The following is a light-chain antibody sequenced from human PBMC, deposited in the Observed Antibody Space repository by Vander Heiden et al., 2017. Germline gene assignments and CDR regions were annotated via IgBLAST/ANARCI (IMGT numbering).Light chain of an antibody. V-gene: IGLV3-1*01. Sequence: YELTQPLSVSVSPGQTPSTTPSRDTLGDKYASCYHQKPGQSPVLVIYQDNRRPSGIPERFSGSNSGNTATLTISGTQAMDEADYYCQAWDTSTVVFGGGTKLTVL. CDR2: QDN. CDR1: TLGDKY. J-gene: IGLJ2*01. CDR3: QAWDTSTVV.